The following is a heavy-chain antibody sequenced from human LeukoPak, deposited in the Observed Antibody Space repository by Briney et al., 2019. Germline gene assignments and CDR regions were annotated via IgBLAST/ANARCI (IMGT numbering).Heavy chain of an antibody. V-gene: IGHV1-46*01. CDR3: ARGRGTMVRGVINGMDV. CDR2: INPSGGST. D-gene: IGHD3-10*01. J-gene: IGHJ6*02. CDR1: GYTFTSYY. Sequence: ASVKVSCKASGYTFTSYYMHWVRQAPGQGLEWMGIINPSGGSTSYAQKFQGRVTMTRDTSTSTVYMELSSLRSEDTAVYYCARGRGTMVRGVINGMDVWGQGTTVTASS.